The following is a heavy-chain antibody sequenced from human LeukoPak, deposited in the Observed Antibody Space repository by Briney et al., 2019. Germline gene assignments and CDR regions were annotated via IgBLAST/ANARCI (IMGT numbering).Heavy chain of an antibody. V-gene: IGHV3-74*01. CDR2: INSDGSIT. D-gene: IGHD6-13*01. CDR1: GFTFSTFW. J-gene: IGHJ3*01. CDR3: AGGISATGGG. Sequence: QTGGSLRLSCAASGFTFSTFWMHWVRQVPGKGLVWVSRINSDGSITTYADSVKGRFTISRDNAKNTLYLQMNSLRVEDTAVYYCAGGISATGGGWGQGTMVTVYS.